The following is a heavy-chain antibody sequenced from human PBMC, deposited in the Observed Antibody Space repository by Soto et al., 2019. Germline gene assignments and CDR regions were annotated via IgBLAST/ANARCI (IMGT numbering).Heavy chain of an antibody. CDR1: GGSISSGDYY. V-gene: IGHV4-31*03. CDR3: ARGGSYPGFDY. CDR2: IYYSGST. Sequence: PSETLSLTYTVSGGSISSGDYYWSWIRQPPGKGLEWIGYIYYSGSTYYNPSLKSRLTISVDTSKHQFSLRLSSVTAADTAVYYCARGGSYPGFDYWGQGTLVTVSS. J-gene: IGHJ4*02. D-gene: IGHD1-26*01.